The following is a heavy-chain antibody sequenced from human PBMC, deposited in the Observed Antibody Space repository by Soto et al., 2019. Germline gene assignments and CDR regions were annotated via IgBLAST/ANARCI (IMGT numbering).Heavy chain of an antibody. CDR2: ISAYNGNT. J-gene: IGHJ4*02. V-gene: IGHV1-18*01. Sequence: ASVKVSCKASGYTFTSYGISWVRQAPGQGLEWMGWISAYNGNTNYAQKLQGRVTMTTDTSTSTAYMELRSLRSDDTAVYYCARDPGGYSYGITGYFDYWGQGTLVTVSS. CDR3: ARDPGGYSYGITGYFDY. CDR1: GYTFTSYG. D-gene: IGHD5-18*01.